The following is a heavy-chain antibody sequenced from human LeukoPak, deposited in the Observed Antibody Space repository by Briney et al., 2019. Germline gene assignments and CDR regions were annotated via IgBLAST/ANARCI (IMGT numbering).Heavy chain of an antibody. CDR1: GFTFSSYA. J-gene: IGHJ3*01. CDR2: ISGSGSYI. CDR3: ARGLGSGDYVANAFDF. D-gene: IGHD4-17*01. V-gene: IGHV3-21*01. Sequence: PGGSLRLSCAASGFTFSSYAMNWVRQAPGKGLEWVSSISGSGSYIHYADSMKGRFTISRDNAKKSVYLHMSRLRAEDTAVYYCARGLGSGDYVANAFDFWGRGTTVSVS.